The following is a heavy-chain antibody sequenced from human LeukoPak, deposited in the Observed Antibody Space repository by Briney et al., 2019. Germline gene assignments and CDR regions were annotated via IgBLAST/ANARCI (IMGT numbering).Heavy chain of an antibody. J-gene: IGHJ4*02. Sequence: SETLSLTCTVSGVSISSGHYFWAWIRQPPGRRLECIASVPYSGSTYYDPSFNGRVTLSVDTSKNQFSLRLNSVTAADTAVYYCAREMRSPRGGFDYWDQGTLVTVSS. V-gene: IGHV4-39*07. CDR3: AREMRSPRGGFDY. CDR1: GVSISSGHYF. D-gene: IGHD3-10*01. CDR2: VPYSGST.